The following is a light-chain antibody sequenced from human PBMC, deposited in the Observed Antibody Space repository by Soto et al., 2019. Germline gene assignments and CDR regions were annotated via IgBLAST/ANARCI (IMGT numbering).Light chain of an antibody. CDR3: SSYAGSRGAV. CDR2: EAN. CDR1: SSDVGSYNL. J-gene: IGLJ2*01. V-gene: IGLV2-8*01. Sequence: QSALTQPPSASGSPGQSVTISCTGTSSDVGSYNLVSWYQQHPGNAPKLIICEANKRPSGVPDRFSGSKSGNTASLTVSGLQPEDEADYHCSSYAGSRGAVFGGGTKLTVL.